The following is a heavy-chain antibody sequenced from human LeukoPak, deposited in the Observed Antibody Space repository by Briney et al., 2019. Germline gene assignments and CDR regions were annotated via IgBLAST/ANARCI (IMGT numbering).Heavy chain of an antibody. V-gene: IGHV1-2*02. Sequence: GASVKVSCKASGYTFTGYYMHWVRQAPGQGLEWMGWINPNSGGTNYAQKFQGRVTMTRDTSISTAYMELSRLRSDDTAVYYCARDPRYSSGWVASWFDPWGQGTLVTVSS. CDR3: ARDPRYSSGWVASWFDP. CDR1: GYTFTGYY. D-gene: IGHD6-19*01. J-gene: IGHJ5*02. CDR2: INPNSGGT.